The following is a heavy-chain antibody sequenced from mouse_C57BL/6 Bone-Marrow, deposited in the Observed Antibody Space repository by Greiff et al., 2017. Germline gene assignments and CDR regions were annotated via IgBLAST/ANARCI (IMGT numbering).Heavy chain of an antibody. Sequence: QVQLQQPGAELVKPGASVKLSCTASGYTFTSYWMHWVKQRPGRGLEWIGRIDPNSGGTKYNEKVKSKATLTVDKPSSTAYMQLSSLTSEDSAVYYCAAANWDGDYFDNWGQGTTLTVSS. V-gene: IGHV1-72*01. D-gene: IGHD4-1*01. CDR2: IDPNSGGT. CDR1: GYTFTSYW. J-gene: IGHJ2*01. CDR3: AAANWDGDYFDN.